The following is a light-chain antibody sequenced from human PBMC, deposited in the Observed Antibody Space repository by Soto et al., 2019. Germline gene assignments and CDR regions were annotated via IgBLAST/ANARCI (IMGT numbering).Light chain of an antibody. Sequence: EIVLTQSPGTLSLSPGERATLSCRASQSVGSTFLAWYQQKPGQAPRLLIYDASSRATGIPDRFSGSGSGTDFTLTISRLEPEDFAVYYCQQYGSSPRTFGQGTKV. CDR1: QSVGSTF. CDR3: QQYGSSPRT. V-gene: IGKV3-20*01. CDR2: DAS. J-gene: IGKJ1*01.